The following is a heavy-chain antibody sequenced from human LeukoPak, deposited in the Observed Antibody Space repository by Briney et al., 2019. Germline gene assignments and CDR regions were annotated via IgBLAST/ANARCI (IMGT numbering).Heavy chain of an antibody. J-gene: IGHJ5*02. Sequence: SETLSLTCTVSGGSISRSYWGWMRQPAGKGPEWIGRIYGSGTITYNPSLESRVTMSVDTSKNQFSLKLRSVTAADTAVYYCARDSGTTGEVKFDPWGQGILVTVSS. V-gene: IGHV4-4*07. D-gene: IGHD3-10*01. CDR1: GGSISRSY. CDR3: ARDSGTTGEVKFDP. CDR2: IYGSGTI.